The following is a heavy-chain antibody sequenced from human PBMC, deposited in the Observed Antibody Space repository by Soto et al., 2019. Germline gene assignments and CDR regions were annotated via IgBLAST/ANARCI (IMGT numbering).Heavy chain of an antibody. CDR3: ARDCSGGSCYPGMDV. D-gene: IGHD2-15*01. CDR2: ISSSGYI. V-gene: IGHV3-48*03. CDR1: GFIFSSYE. J-gene: IGHJ6*02. Sequence: GGSLRLSXAASGFIFSSYEMNWVRQAPGKGLEWVSSISSSGYIFSTDSVRGRFTISRDNAKNSVYLQINSLRAEDTAVYFCARDCSGGSCYPGMDVWGQGTTVTVSS.